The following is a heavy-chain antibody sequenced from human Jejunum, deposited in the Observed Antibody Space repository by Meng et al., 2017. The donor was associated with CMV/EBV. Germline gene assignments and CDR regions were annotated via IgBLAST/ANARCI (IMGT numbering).Heavy chain of an antibody. D-gene: IGHD6-6*01. V-gene: IGHV4-39*07. Sequence: QLQVQEPGPGLGKPSDTLSLTGIVSADSIRGSTYYWGWIRQPPGKGLEWIGNIYYSGSTYYTPSLKSRVSISVDTSTNQFSLRLSSMTAADTAVYYCARMTYSSSPVDWGQGTLVTVSS. J-gene: IGHJ4*02. CDR1: ADSIRGSTYY. CDR3: ARMTYSSSPVD. CDR2: IYYSGST.